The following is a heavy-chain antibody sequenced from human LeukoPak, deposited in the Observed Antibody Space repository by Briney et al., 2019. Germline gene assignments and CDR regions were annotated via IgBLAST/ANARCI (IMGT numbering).Heavy chain of an antibody. Sequence: SETLSLTCTVSGGSISSDYWSWIRQPPGKGLDWIGHIYYSGSTNHNPSLKSRVTMSVDTSKNQFSLKLSSVTAADTAVYYCARDRSYYDSSGFYKYAFDIWGQGTVVTVSS. CDR1: GGSISSDY. CDR3: ARDRSYYDSSGFYKYAFDI. D-gene: IGHD3-22*01. J-gene: IGHJ3*02. V-gene: IGHV4-59*01. CDR2: IYYSGST.